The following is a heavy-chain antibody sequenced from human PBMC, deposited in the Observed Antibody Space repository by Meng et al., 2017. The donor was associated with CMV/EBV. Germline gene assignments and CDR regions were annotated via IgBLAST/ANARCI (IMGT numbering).Heavy chain of an antibody. D-gene: IGHD4-11*01. CDR1: FTFRSYG. CDR3: ARDPLYSNYFNYYGMDV. V-gene: IGHV3-30-3*01. Sequence: FTFRSYGMHWGRQAPGKGLEWVAVISYDGSNKYYADSVKGRFTISRDNSKNTLYLQMNSLRAEDTAVYYCARDPLYSNYFNYYGMDVWGQGTTVTVSS. J-gene: IGHJ6*02. CDR2: ISYDGSNK.